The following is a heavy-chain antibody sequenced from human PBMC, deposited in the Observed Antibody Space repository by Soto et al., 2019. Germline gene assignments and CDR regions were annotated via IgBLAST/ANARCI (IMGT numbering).Heavy chain of an antibody. V-gene: IGHV1-24*01. CDR3: ATAPSQTVAGIGNP. D-gene: IGHD6-19*01. Sequence: EASVKVSCKVSGYTLTELSMHWVRQAPGKGLEWMGGFDPEDGETIYAQKFQGRVTMTEDTSTDTAYMELSSLRSEDTAVYYCATAPSQTVAGIGNPWGQGTLVTVSS. J-gene: IGHJ5*02. CDR2: FDPEDGET. CDR1: GYTLTELS.